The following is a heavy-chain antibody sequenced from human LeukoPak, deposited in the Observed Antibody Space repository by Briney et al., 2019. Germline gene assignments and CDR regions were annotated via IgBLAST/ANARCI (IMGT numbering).Heavy chain of an antibody. CDR3: ARGDTAMDAFDY. J-gene: IGHJ4*02. Sequence: GGSLRLSCAASGFTFSSYEMNWVRQAPGKGLEWVSYISSFSGTIDYADSVKGRFTISRDNAQNSLYLQMNSLRVEDTAVYFCARGDTAMDAFDYWGQGTLVTVSS. D-gene: IGHD5-18*01. CDR1: GFTFSSYE. CDR2: ISSFSGTI. V-gene: IGHV3-48*03.